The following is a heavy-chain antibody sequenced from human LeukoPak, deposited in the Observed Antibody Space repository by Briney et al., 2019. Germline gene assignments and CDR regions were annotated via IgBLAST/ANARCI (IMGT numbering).Heavy chain of an antibody. V-gene: IGHV1-2*02. D-gene: IGHD3-22*01. Sequence: ASVKVSCKASGYTFTDYYMHWVRQAPGQGLEWLGWINPNSGGTNYAQKFQGRVTMTRDTSISTAYMELSRLRSDDTAVYYCARNAITMIVGLDYWGQGTLVTVSS. J-gene: IGHJ4*02. CDR1: GYTFTDYY. CDR2: INPNSGGT. CDR3: ARNAITMIVGLDY.